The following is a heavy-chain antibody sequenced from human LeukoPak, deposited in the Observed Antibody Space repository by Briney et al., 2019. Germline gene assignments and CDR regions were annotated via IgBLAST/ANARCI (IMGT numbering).Heavy chain of an antibody. V-gene: IGHV1-18*01. Sequence: ASVKVSCTASCYTFTSYGISWVRQAPGRGLEWMGWISAYNGNTNYAQKLQGRVTMTTDTSTSTAYMELRSLRSDDTAVYYCARDQEGYYDSSGYFAWGQGTLVTVSS. CDR3: ARDQEGYYDSSGYFA. CDR2: ISAYNGNT. D-gene: IGHD3-22*01. J-gene: IGHJ5*02. CDR1: CYTFTSYG.